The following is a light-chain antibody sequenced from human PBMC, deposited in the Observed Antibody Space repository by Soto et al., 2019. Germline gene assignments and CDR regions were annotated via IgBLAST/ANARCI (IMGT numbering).Light chain of an antibody. CDR2: EIN. CDR3: SSYAGSKGDV. CDR1: SSDIGGYNF. J-gene: IGLJ1*01. Sequence: QSALTQPPSASGSPGQSVTISCTGTSSDIGGYNFVSWYQQHPGKAPKLLIYEINKRPSGVPDRFSGSKSGNTASLTVSGRRAEDEADYYCSSYAGSKGDVFGTGTKLTVL. V-gene: IGLV2-8*01.